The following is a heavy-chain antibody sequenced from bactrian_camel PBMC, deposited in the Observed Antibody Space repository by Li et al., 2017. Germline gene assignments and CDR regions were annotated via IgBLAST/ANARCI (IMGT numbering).Heavy chain of an antibody. Sequence: HVQLVESGGGLVQPGGSLRLSCAASGFAFSTYAMSWFRQAPGKEREAVASISLGDSSAYSGDGTYYGDAVLGRFTISRDNARNMVYLQMNNLKPEDTAMYYCASNDVYGGNWCPALMGFRYGYWGQGTQVTVS. CDR1: GFAFSTYA. J-gene: IGHJ4*01. CDR2: ISLGDSSAYSGDGT. CDR3: ASNDVYGGNWCPALMGFRYGY. D-gene: IGHD6*01. V-gene: IGHV3S60*01.